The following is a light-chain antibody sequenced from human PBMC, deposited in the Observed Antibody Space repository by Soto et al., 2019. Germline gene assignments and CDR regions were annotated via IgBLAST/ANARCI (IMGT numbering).Light chain of an antibody. CDR1: SSDVGSYDY. V-gene: IGLV2-14*03. J-gene: IGLJ1*01. Sequence: QSVLTQPASVSGSPGQSITFSCTGTSSDVGSYDYVSWHQQHPGKAPKLIIYDVNNRPSGVPSRFSGSKSGNTASLTISGLQTEDEADYYCCAYSPSGTHVFGTGTKLTVL. CDR2: DVN. CDR3: CAYSPSGTHV.